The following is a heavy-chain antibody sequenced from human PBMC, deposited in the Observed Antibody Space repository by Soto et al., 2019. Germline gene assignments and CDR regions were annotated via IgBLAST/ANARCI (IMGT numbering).Heavy chain of an antibody. V-gene: IGHV3-15*01. CDR2: IISKTDGGTT. CDR1: GFTASDAW. J-gene: IGHJ3*02. Sequence: GGSLRLSCVVSGFTASDAWTSWVRQAPGKGLEWVARIISKTDGGTTDYTAPVKGRFITSRDESENTLYLEMNSLKTEDTAVYFCTASRVQGAFDIWGQGTLVTVSS. CDR3: TASRVQGAFDI.